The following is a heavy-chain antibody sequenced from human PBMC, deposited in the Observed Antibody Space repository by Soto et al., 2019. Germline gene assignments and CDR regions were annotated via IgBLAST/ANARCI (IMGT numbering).Heavy chain of an antibody. D-gene: IGHD3-10*01. Sequence: SETLSLTCTVSGGSINSNYWSWIRQPPGKGLEWIGYIYYSGSTNYNPSLKSRVTISVDTSKKQFYLKLNSVTAADTAVYYRARDRGANGAYFDYWGQGTLVTVSS. CDR2: IYYSGST. V-gene: IGHV4-59*01. CDR3: ARDRGANGAYFDY. J-gene: IGHJ4*02. CDR1: GGSINSNY.